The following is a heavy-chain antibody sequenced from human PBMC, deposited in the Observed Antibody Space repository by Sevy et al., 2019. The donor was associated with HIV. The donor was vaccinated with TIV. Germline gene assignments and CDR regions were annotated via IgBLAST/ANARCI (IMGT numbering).Heavy chain of an antibody. V-gene: IGHV3-7*03. CDR1: GFTFSSYW. CDR2: IKQDGSEK. Sequence: GGSLRLSCAASGFTFSSYWMSWVRQAPGKGLEWVANIKQDGSEKYYVDSVKGRFTISRDNAKNSLYLQMNSLRAEDTAVYYCVREDYDYIWGSLYYFDYWGQGTLVTVSS. CDR3: VREDYDYIWGSLYYFDY. J-gene: IGHJ4*02. D-gene: IGHD3-16*01.